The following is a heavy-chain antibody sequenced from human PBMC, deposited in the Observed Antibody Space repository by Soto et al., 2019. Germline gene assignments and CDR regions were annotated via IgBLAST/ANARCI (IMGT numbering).Heavy chain of an antibody. CDR2: IRSKANSYAT. Sequence: GGSLRLSCAASGFTFSGSAMHWVRQASGKGLEWVGRIRSKANSYATAYAASVKGRFTISRDDSKNTAYLQMNSLKTEDTAVYYCTRPWPLVDGDYVPGDYWGQGTLVTVSS. CDR1: GFTFSGSA. CDR3: TRPWPLVDGDYVPGDY. D-gene: IGHD4-17*01. J-gene: IGHJ4*02. V-gene: IGHV3-73*01.